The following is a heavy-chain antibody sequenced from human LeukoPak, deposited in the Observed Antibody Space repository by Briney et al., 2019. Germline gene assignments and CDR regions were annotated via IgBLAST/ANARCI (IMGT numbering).Heavy chain of an antibody. CDR2: MNPNSGNT. J-gene: IGHJ4*02. CDR1: GYTFTGYY. V-gene: IGHV1-8*02. D-gene: IGHD3-10*01. Sequence: ASVKVSCKASGYTFTGYYMHWVRQAPGQGLEWMGWMNPNSGNTGYAQKFQGRVTMTRNTSISTAYMELSSLRSEDTAVYYCARYAGLLHDLDYWGQGTLVTVSS. CDR3: ARYAGLLHDLDY.